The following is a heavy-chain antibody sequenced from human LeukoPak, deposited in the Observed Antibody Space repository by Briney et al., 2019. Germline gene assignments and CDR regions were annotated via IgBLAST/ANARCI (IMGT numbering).Heavy chain of an antibody. CDR2: ITSSSSYI. V-gene: IGHV3-21*01. D-gene: IGHD6-6*01. J-gene: IGHJ4*02. Sequence: GGSLRLSCAASGFTFSRYSMNWVRQAPGKGLEWVSSITSSSSYIYYADSLKGRFTISRDNAKNSLYLQMNSLRAEDTAVYYCASLIAARLDYWGQGTLVTVSS. CDR3: ASLIAARLDY. CDR1: GFTFSRYS.